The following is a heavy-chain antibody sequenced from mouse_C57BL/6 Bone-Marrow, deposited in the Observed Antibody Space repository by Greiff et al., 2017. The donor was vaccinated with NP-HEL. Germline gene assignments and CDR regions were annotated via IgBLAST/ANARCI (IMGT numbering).Heavy chain of an antibody. CDR2: INPYNGGT. Sequence: DVKLQESGPVLVKPGASVKMSCKASGYTFTDYYMNWVKQSHGKSLEWIGVINPYNGGTSYNQKFKGKATLTVDKSSSTAYMELNSLTSEDSAVYYCARFGWLPAWFAYWGQGTLVTVSA. J-gene: IGHJ3*01. D-gene: IGHD2-3*01. V-gene: IGHV1-19*01. CDR1: GYTFTDYY. CDR3: ARFGWLPAWFAY.